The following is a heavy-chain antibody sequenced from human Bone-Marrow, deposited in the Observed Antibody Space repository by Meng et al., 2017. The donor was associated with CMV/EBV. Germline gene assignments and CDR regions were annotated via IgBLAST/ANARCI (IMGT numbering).Heavy chain of an antibody. Sequence: GGSLRLSCAASGFTFSSYGMHWVRQAPGKGLEWVAFIRYDGYSEYYVDSVKGRFTISRDNSKNTLYLQMNSLRAEDTAVYYCAKGGSSTWFPDYWGQGTLVTVSS. D-gene: IGHD6-13*01. V-gene: IGHV3-30*02. CDR3: AKGGSSTWFPDY. CDR2: IRYDGYSE. J-gene: IGHJ4*02. CDR1: GFTFSSYG.